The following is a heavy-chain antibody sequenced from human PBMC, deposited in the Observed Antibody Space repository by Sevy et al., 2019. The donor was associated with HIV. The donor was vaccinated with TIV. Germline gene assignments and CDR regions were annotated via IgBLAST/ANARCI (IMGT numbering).Heavy chain of an antibody. CDR2: VSDDGIKD. J-gene: IGHJ5*02. CDR1: EFTFSDYA. V-gene: IGHV3-30*09. Sequence: GGSLRLSCTASEFTFSDYAMHWVRQTPGKGLEWVAIVSDDGIKDDYADSGKGRFAISRNNSRKTLFLQMNSLTPDDTAVYFFVKEATAHRKIRFCFGDNCFYNWFDIWGQGVLVTVSS. CDR3: VKEATAHRKIRFCFGDNCFYNWFDI. D-gene: IGHD1-1*01.